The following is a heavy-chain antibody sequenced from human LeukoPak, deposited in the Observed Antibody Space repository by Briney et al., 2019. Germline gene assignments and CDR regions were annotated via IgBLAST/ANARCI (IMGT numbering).Heavy chain of an antibody. J-gene: IGHJ4*02. D-gene: IGHD6-13*01. CDR2: IYYSGST. V-gene: IGHV4-39*01. CDR1: GGSISSSNYY. CDR3: ARQAGIAAIDY. Sequence: SETLSLTCTVSGGSISSSNYYWGWIRQPPGKGLEWIGSIYYSGSTYYNPSLKSRVTISVDTSKNQFSLKLSSVTAADTAVYYCARQAGIAAIDYWGQGTLVTVSS.